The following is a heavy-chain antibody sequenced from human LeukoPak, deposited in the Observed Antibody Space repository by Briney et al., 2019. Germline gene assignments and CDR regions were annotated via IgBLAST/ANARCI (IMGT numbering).Heavy chain of an antibody. V-gene: IGHV3-30-3*01. CDR3: ASYGSGTLMGDAFDI. Sequence: GGSLRLSCAASGFTFSSYAMHWVRQAPGKGLEWVAVISYGGSNKYYADSVKGRFTISRDNSKNTLYLQMNSLRAEDTAVYYCASYGSGTLMGDAFDIWGQGTMVTVSS. J-gene: IGHJ3*02. D-gene: IGHD3-10*01. CDR1: GFTFSSYA. CDR2: ISYGGSNK.